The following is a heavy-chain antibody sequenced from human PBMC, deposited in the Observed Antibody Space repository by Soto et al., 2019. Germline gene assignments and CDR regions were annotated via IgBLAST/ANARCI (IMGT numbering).Heavy chain of an antibody. V-gene: IGHV4-59*01. Sequence: TSETLSLTCTVSGGSISSYYWSWIRQPPGKGLEWIGYIYYSGSTNYNPSLKSRVTISVDTSKNQFSLKLSSVTAADTAVYYCASMSEQWLGGGWFDPWGQGTLVTVSS. CDR1: GGSISSYY. CDR2: IYYSGST. J-gene: IGHJ5*02. CDR3: ASMSEQWLGGGWFDP. D-gene: IGHD6-19*01.